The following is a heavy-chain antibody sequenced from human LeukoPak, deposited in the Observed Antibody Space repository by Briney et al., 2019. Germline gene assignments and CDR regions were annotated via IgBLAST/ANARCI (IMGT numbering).Heavy chain of an antibody. D-gene: IGHD6-6*01. CDR2: INGDGSVT. V-gene: IGHV3-74*01. Sequence: PGGSLRLSCTASGFTLRNYWMHWVRQAPGKRLVWVSRINGDGSVTNYADSVQGPFTINRDNTKNILYLQINSLRSEDTAVYYCARYSSSSGGAAYYLDYWGHGTLVTVSS. CDR3: ARYSSSSGGAAYYLDY. J-gene: IGHJ4*01. CDR1: GFTLRNYW.